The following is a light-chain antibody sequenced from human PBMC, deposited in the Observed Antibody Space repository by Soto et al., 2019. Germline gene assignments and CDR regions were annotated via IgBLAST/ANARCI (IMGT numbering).Light chain of an antibody. CDR2: DAS. Sequence: EIVMTQSPATLSVSPGERATLSCRASQSVSSNLAWYQQKPGQAPRLLISDASTRATSFPARFSGSGSGTDFTLTISSLQSEDFAVYYCQQYNNWPWTFGQGTKVDI. CDR3: QQYNNWPWT. V-gene: IGKV3-15*01. J-gene: IGKJ1*01. CDR1: QSVSSN.